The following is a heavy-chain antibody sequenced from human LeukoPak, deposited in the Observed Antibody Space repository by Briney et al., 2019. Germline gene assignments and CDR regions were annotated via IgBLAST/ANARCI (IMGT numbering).Heavy chain of an antibody. CDR3: ARSRSRDGYNLEY. J-gene: IGHJ4*02. D-gene: IGHD5-24*01. CDR1: GFTFSSYS. V-gene: IGHV3-21*01. CDR2: ISSSSSYI. Sequence: GGSLRLSCAASGFTFSSYSMNWVRQAPGKGLEWVSSISSSSSYIYYADSVKGRFTISRDNAKNSLYLQMNSLRAGDTAVYYCARSRSRDGYNLEYWGQGTLVTVSS.